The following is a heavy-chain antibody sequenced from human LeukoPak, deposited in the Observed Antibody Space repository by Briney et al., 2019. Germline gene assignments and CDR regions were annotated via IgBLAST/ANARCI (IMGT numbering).Heavy chain of an antibody. J-gene: IGHJ4*02. D-gene: IGHD2-8*01. V-gene: IGHV4-34*01. CDR3: ARGVTKGY. CDR2: INHSGST. Sequence: SETLSLTCAVYGGSFSGYYWSWIRQPPGKGLEWIGEINHSGSTNYNPSLKSRVTISVDTSKNQFSLKLSSVTAADTAVYYCARGVTKGYWGQGTLVTVSS. CDR1: GGSFSGYY.